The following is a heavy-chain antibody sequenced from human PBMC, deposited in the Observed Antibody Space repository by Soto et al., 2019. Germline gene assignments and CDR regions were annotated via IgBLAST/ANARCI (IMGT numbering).Heavy chain of an antibody. CDR3: ASDGRGYSYGATNGDYYYGMDV. CDR1: GGSVSSGSYY. D-gene: IGHD5-18*01. Sequence: SETLSLTCTVSGGSVSSGSYYWSWIRQPPGKGLEWIGYIYYSGSTNYNPSLKSRVTISVDTSKNQFSLKLSSVTAADTAVYYCASDGRGYSYGATNGDYYYGMDVWGQGTTVTVSS. V-gene: IGHV4-61*01. CDR2: IYYSGST. J-gene: IGHJ6*02.